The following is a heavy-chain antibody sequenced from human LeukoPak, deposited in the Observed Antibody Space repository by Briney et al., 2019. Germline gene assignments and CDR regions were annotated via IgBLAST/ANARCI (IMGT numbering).Heavy chain of an antibody. CDR3: ARGTLIYGRTGPNYFDY. J-gene: IGHJ4*02. D-gene: IGHD3/OR15-3a*01. CDR1: GFTFSDYY. CDR2: ISSSGGVI. Sequence: GGSLRLSCAASGFTFSDYYMSWIRQAPGKGLEWVSYISSSGGVIYYADSVKGRFTISRDNAKNSLSLQMNSLRAEDTAVYYCARGTLIYGRTGPNYFDYWGQGTLVTVSS. V-gene: IGHV3-11*01.